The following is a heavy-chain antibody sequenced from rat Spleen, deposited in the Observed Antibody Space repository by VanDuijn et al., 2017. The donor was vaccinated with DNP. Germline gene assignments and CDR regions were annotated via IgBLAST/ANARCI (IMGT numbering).Heavy chain of an antibody. Sequence: EVQLVESGGGLVQPGRSLKLSCAASGFTFSDYYMAWVRQAPKKGLEWVTTITYVGGITYYRDSVKGRFTISRDYARSTLYLQMNSLRSEDTATYFCARGSGTYYWYFDFWGPGTMVTVSS. V-gene: IGHV5-7*01. J-gene: IGHJ1*01. D-gene: IGHD5-1*01. CDR3: ARGSGTYYWYFDF. CDR2: ITYVGGIT. CDR1: GFTFSDYY.